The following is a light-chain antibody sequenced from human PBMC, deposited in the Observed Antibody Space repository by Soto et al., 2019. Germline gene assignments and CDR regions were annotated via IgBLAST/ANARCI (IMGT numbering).Light chain of an antibody. J-gene: IGKJ2*01. Sequence: EIVLTQSPATLSLSPGERVTLSCRASQSVSSYLAWYQQKPGQAPRLLIYDASNRATGIPVRLSGSGSGTDFTLTISSLEPEDFAVYYCQQRSHWPPMYTFGQGTKLEIK. CDR3: QQRSHWPPMYT. V-gene: IGKV3-11*01. CDR1: QSVSSY. CDR2: DAS.